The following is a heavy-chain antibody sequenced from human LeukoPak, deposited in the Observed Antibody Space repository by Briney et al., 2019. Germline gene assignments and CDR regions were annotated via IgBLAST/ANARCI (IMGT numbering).Heavy chain of an antibody. CDR3: ARGALYMYYFDY. J-gene: IGHJ4*02. D-gene: IGHD3-10*01. Sequence: GGSLRLSCAASGFTFSTYAMSWVCQAPGKGLNWVSTIIGSGGTTYYADSVKGRFTISRDNAKNTVYLQMNSLRVEDTAVYYCARGALYMYYFDYWGQGTLVTVSS. CDR1: GFTFSTYA. CDR2: IIGSGGTT. V-gene: IGHV3-23*01.